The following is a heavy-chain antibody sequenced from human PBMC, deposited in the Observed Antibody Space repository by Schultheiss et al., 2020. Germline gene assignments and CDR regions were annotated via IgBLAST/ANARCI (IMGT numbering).Heavy chain of an antibody. J-gene: IGHJ6*02. CDR1: GGSISSYY. CDR2: IYYSGST. CDR3: ARGEGDYDFWSGLDYYGMDV. V-gene: IGHV4-59*01. D-gene: IGHD3-3*01. Sequence: SETLSLTCTVSGGSISSYYWSWIRQPPGKGLEWIGYIYYSGSTNYNPSLKNRVTISIDTSENQISLELTSVIAADTAVYYCARGEGDYDFWSGLDYYGMDVWGQGTTVTVSS.